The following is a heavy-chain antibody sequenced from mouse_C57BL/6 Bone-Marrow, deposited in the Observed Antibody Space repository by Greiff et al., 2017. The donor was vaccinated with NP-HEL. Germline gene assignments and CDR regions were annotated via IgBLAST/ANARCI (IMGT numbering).Heavy chain of an antibody. CDR3: ARGGSTRTREDYFDY. V-gene: IGHV1-81*01. J-gene: IGHJ2*01. D-gene: IGHD1-1*01. Sequence: QVQLQQSGAELARPGASVKLSCKASGYTFTSYGISWVKQRTGQGLEWIGEIYPRSGNTYYNEKFKGKATLTADKSSNTAYMELRSLTSEDSAVYFCARGGSTRTREDYFDYWGQGTTLTVSS. CDR2: IYPRSGNT. CDR1: GYTFTSYG.